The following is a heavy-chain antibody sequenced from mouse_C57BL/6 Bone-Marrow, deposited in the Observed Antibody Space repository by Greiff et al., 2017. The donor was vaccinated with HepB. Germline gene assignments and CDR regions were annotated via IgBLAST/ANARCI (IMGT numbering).Heavy chain of an antibody. CDR3: AKHGVTYREFAY. CDR2: RWGGGST. CDR1: GFSLTSDG. V-gene: IGHV2-9*01. Sequence: QVQLKESGPGLVAPSQSLSITGTVSGFSLTSDGVDGGRQPPGKGREWLGVRWGGGSTNYNSALMSRLSISKDNSKSQVFLKMNSLQTDDTAMYYCAKHGVTYREFAYWGQGTLVTVSA. J-gene: IGHJ3*01. D-gene: IGHD2-3*01.